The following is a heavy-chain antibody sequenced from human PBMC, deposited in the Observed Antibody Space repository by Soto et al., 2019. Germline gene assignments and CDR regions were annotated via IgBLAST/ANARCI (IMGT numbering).Heavy chain of an antibody. V-gene: IGHV3-33*01. CDR2: IWYDGSNK. D-gene: IGHD3-10*01. CDR3: AREGRYYGSGSYYNDWFDP. J-gene: IGHJ5*02. CDR1: GFTFSSYG. Sequence: QVQLVESGGGVVQPGRSLRLSCAASGFTFSSYGMHWVRQAPGKGLEWVAVIWYDGSNKYYADSVKGRFTISRDNSKNTLYLQMNRLRAEDTAVYYCAREGRYYGSGSYYNDWFDPWGQGTLVTVSS.